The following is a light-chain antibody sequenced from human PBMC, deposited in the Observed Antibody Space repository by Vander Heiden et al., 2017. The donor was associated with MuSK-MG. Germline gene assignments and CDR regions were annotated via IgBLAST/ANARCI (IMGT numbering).Light chain of an antibody. CDR3: SSYTSSNTLTV. Sequence: QSALTQPASVSGSPGQSITISCTGTSSDVGGYNYVSWYQQHPGKAPKLMIYEVSNRPSGVANRCSGSKSGNTASLTISGLQAEDEAAYFCSSYTSSNTLTVFGGGTKLTVL. CDR2: EVS. V-gene: IGLV2-14*01. CDR1: SSDVGGYNY. J-gene: IGLJ2*01.